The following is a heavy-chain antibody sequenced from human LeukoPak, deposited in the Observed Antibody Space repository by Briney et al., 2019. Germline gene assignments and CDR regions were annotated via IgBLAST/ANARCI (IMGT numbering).Heavy chain of an antibody. CDR1: GFTFSSYW. CDR3: ARDLRFLEKNYYYYYGMDV. D-gene: IGHD3-3*01. CDR2: IKQDGSEK. Sequence: PGGSLRLSCAASGFTFSSYWMSWVRQAPGKGLEWVANIKQDGSEKYYVDSVKGRFTISRDNAKNSLYLQMNSLRAEDTAVYYCARDLRFLEKNYYYYYGMDVWGQGTTVTVSS. V-gene: IGHV3-7*01. J-gene: IGHJ6*02.